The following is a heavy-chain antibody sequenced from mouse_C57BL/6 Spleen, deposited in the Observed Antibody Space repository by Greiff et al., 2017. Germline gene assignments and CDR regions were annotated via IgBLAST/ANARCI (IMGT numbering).Heavy chain of an antibody. V-gene: IGHV1-55*01. J-gene: IGHJ1*03. CDR3: SRFITTLVEYFDV. Sequence: QVQLQQPGAELVKPGASVKMSCKASGYTFTSYWITWVKQRPGPGLAWIGDISPGSGSTNYNEKFKIKATLTVDTSSSTAYMQLSSLTSEDSAVYYCSRFITTLVEYFDVWGTGTTVTVSS. CDR1: GYTFTSYW. D-gene: IGHD1-1*01. CDR2: ISPGSGST.